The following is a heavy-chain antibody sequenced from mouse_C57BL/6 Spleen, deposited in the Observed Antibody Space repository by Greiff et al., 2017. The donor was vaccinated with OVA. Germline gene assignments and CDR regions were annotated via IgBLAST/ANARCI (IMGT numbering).Heavy chain of an antibody. Sequence: VQLQQSGAELMKPGASVKLSCTATGYTFTGYWIEWVKQRPGHGLEWIGEILPGSGSTNYNEKFKGKATFTADTSTNTAYMQLSSLTTEDSAIYTYATGEIYVYRSDYWGQGTTLTVSS. CDR1: GYTFTGYW. CDR3: ATGEIYVYRSDY. CDR2: ILPGSGST. D-gene: IGHD2-3*01. J-gene: IGHJ2*01. V-gene: IGHV1-9*01.